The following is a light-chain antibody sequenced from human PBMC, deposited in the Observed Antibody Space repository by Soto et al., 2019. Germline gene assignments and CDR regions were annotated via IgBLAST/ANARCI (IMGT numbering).Light chain of an antibody. CDR2: VAS. CDR1: QGIRND. CDR3: LQQNSYPWT. J-gene: IGKJ1*01. Sequence: DIQMTQSPSSLSASVGDRVTITCRASQGIRNDLGWYQQKPGKAPKRLIYVASSLQSGVPSRFSGRGSGTEFTRTISRLQPEELATCCSLQQNSYPWTFGQGTKLEIK. V-gene: IGKV1-17*01.